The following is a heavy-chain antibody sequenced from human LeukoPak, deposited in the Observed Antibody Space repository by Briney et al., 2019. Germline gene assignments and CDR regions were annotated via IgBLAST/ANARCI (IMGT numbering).Heavy chain of an antibody. V-gene: IGHV3-23*01. CDR1: GFTFSSYA. J-gene: IGHJ4*02. CDR3: AKEGYYYDSSGTLSDLVDY. CDR2: ISGSGGST. D-gene: IGHD3-22*01. Sequence: GGSLRLSCAASGFTFSSYAMSWVRQAPGKGLEWVSAISGSGGSTYYADSVKGRFTISRYNSKNTLYLQMNSLRAEDTAVYYCAKEGYYYDSSGTLSDLVDYWGQGTLVTVSS.